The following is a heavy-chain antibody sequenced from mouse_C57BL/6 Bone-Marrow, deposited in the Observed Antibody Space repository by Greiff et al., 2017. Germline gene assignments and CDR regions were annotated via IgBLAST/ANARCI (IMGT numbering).Heavy chain of an antibody. CDR1: GFNIKDDY. Sequence: EVQLQQSGAELVRPGASVKLSCTASGFNIKDDYMHWVKQRPEKGLEWIGWIDPENGDTESASKFQGKATITADTSSNTAYLQLSSLTSEDTAVYYCTTYYGSSSLHWYFDVWGTGTTVTVSS. V-gene: IGHV14-4*01. J-gene: IGHJ1*03. CDR3: TTYYGSSSLHWYFDV. D-gene: IGHD1-1*01. CDR2: IDPENGDT.